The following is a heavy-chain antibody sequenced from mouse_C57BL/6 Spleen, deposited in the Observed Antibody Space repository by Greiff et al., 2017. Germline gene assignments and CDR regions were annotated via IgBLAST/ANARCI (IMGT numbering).Heavy chain of an antibody. CDR3: TRIYYGNHYAMDY. Sequence: EVQLVESGEGLVKPGGSLKLSCAASGFTFRSYAMSWVRQTPEKRLEWVAYISRGGDYIYYADTVKGRFTISRDNARNTLYLQMSSLKSEDTAMYYCTRIYYGNHYAMDYWGQGTSVTVSS. CDR1: GFTFRSYA. CDR2: ISRGGDYI. D-gene: IGHD2-1*01. J-gene: IGHJ4*01. V-gene: IGHV5-9-1*02.